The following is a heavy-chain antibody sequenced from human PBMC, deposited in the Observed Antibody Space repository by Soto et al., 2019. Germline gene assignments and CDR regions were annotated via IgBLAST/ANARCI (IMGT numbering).Heavy chain of an antibody. CDR2: ISSSGSTI. CDR1: GFTFSSYE. Sequence: EVQLVESGGGLVQPGGSLRLSCAASGFTFSSYEMNWVRQAPGKGLEWVSYISSSGSTIYYADSVKGRFTISRDNAKNSLYLQLNSLRAEDTAVYYCARVSMADFDYWGQGTLVTVSS. J-gene: IGHJ4*02. V-gene: IGHV3-48*03. D-gene: IGHD3-10*01. CDR3: ARVSMADFDY.